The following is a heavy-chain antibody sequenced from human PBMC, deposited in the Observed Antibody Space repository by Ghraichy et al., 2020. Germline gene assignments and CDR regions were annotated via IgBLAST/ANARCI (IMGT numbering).Heavy chain of an antibody. V-gene: IGHV3-21*01. CDR1: GFTFTSYS. CDR2: ISGSSSYI. CDR3: AREIGSTTCCNWFDP. Sequence: GALRLTCAASGFTFTSYSLSWVRQAPGKGLEWVSSISGSSSYIYYADSVRGRFTISRDNAKNSVYLQMNSLRVEDTAVYYCAREIGSTTCCNWFDPWGQGTLVTVSS. J-gene: IGHJ5*02. D-gene: IGHD2-2*01.